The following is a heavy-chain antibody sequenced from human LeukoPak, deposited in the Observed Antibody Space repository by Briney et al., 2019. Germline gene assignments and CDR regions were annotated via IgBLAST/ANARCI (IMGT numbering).Heavy chain of an antibody. V-gene: IGHV4-31*01. CDR1: GGSIRSGGYY. D-gene: IGHD2/OR15-2a*01. CDR3: ARGIDLSRFDY. Sequence: PSQTLSLTCTVSGGSIRSGGYYWRWIRQHPGKGLEWIGYIYYSGSTYYNPSLQSQVTISVYTSKNQFSLKLSSVTAADTAVYYCARGIDLSRFDYWGQGTLVTVSS. CDR2: IYYSGST. J-gene: IGHJ4*02.